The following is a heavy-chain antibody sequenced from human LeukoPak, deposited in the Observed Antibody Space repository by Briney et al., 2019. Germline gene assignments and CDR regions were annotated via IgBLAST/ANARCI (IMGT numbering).Heavy chain of an antibody. CDR2: IKQDGSEK. CDR3: ARLRDSF. Sequence: GGSLRLSCAASGFTFNNYYMTWARQAPGKGLEWVANIKQDGSEKYYMDSVKGRFTISRDNAKNSLSLQLNSLRAEDTAVYYCARLRDSFWGQGTMVTVSS. CDR1: GFTFNNYY. J-gene: IGHJ3*01. V-gene: IGHV3-7*01.